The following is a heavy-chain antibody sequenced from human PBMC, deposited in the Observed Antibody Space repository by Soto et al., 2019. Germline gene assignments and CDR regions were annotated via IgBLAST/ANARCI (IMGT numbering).Heavy chain of an antibody. J-gene: IGHJ5*02. D-gene: IGHD2-15*01. CDR1: GGAFSSHA. CDR3: ARAVVVDDESRNWFDP. Sequence: SVKVSCKASGGAFSSHAITWVRQAPGQGLEWMGGIIPMFGTANYAQKFQGRVTITADESTSTAYMELSSLRSDDTAVYYCARAVVVDDESRNWFDPWGQGTLVTVSS. CDR2: IIPMFGTA. V-gene: IGHV1-69*13.